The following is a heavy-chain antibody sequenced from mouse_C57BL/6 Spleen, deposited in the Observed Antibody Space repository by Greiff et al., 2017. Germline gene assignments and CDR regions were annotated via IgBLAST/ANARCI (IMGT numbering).Heavy chain of an antibody. CDR3: ARSSSSGYGYAMDD. CDR1: GYSFTGYY. Sequence: VQLQQSGPELVKPGASVKISCKASGYSFTGYYMNWVKQSPEKSLEWIGAINPSTGGTTYNQKFKAKATLTVDKSSSTAYMQLKSLTSEDSAVYYCARSSSSGYGYAMDDWGQGTSVTVSS. CDR2: INPSTGGT. D-gene: IGHD3-2*02. J-gene: IGHJ4*01. V-gene: IGHV1-42*01.